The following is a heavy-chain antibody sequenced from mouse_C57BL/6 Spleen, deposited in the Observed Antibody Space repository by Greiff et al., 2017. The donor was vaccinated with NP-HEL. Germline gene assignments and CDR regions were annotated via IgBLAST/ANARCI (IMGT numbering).Heavy chain of an antibody. J-gene: IGHJ2*01. CDR3: ARRPGHFDY. CDR1: GYTFTSYW. D-gene: IGHD3-3*01. Sequence: QVQLQQPGAELVKPGASVKLSCKASGYTFTSYWMQWVKQRPGQGLEWIGEIDPSDSYTNYNQKFKGKATLTVDTSSSTAYMQLSSLTSEDSAVYYCARRPGHFDYWGQGTTLTVSS. V-gene: IGHV1-50*01. CDR2: IDPSDSYT.